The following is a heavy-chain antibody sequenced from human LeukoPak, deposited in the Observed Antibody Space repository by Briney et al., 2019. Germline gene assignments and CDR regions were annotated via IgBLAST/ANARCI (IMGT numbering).Heavy chain of an antibody. CDR1: GGSISSYY. CDR2: IYYSGST. D-gene: IGHD2-15*01. J-gene: IGHJ4*02. CDR3: ARVVAAPYYFDY. V-gene: IGHV4-59*01. Sequence: PSETLSLTCTVSGGSISSYYWSWIRQPPGKGLEWIGYIYYSGSTNYNPSLKSRVTISVDTSKNQFSLKLSSVTAADTAVYSCARVVAAPYYFDYWGQGTLVTVSS.